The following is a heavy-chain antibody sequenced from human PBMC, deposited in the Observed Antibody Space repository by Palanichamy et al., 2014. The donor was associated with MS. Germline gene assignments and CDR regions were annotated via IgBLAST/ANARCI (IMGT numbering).Heavy chain of an antibody. CDR1: GYTFNGYY. CDR3: AKRGSKGFDV. D-gene: IGHD5-12*01. J-gene: IGHJ6*02. CDR2: IKPNSGDT. V-gene: IGHV1-2*02. Sequence: QEQLAQSGAEVKKPGASVKVSCKASGYTFNGYYIHWVRQAPGQGLEWMGWIKPNSGDTNYAQKFLDSVTMTGDTSISTAYMELSRLRSDDTAVYYCAKRGSKGFDVWGQGTTVSVSS.